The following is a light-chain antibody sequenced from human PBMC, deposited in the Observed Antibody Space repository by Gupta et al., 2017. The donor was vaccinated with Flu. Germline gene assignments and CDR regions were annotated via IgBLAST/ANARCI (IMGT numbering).Light chain of an antibody. CDR2: DAS. CDR3: HHRDNWPPLST. CDR1: QGISGF. J-gene: IGKJ3*01. Sequence: TLSLSPGDRATRSCRASQGISGFLAWYQQKPGQAPRLLIFDASHRATDIPARFSGSGSGTDFTLTISSLEPEDFAVYYCHHRDNWPPLSTFGPGTKVQI. V-gene: IGKV3-11*01.